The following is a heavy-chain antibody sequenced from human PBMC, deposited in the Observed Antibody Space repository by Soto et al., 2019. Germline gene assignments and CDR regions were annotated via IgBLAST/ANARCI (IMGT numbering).Heavy chain of an antibody. Sequence: GGSLRLSCTGSGFTFSNYAMIWVRQAPGKGLEWVSAISGSAGSTYYAASVKGRFTVSKDNSRKTLHLQMSSLRAEDSAVYYCTRFLGNYYDRWNYFYSWGQGTLVPVSS. CDR3: TRFLGNYYDRWNYFYS. CDR1: GFTFSNYA. V-gene: IGHV3-23*01. D-gene: IGHD3-22*01. CDR2: ISGSAGST. J-gene: IGHJ4*02.